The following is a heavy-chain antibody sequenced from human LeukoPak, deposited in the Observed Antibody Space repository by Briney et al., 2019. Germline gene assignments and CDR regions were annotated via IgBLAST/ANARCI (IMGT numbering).Heavy chain of an antibody. CDR1: GFTFGNYA. V-gene: IGHV3-23*01. Sequence: GGSLRLSCVASGFTFGNYAMGWLRQAPGRRPEWVSSLTDSGGTTYCVDSVKGRFAISRDNSKNTLYLHMNSLRADDTAVYYCAKKRDAFDIWSQGTVVTVSS. CDR3: AKKRDAFDI. J-gene: IGHJ3*02. CDR2: LTDSGGTT. D-gene: IGHD5-24*01.